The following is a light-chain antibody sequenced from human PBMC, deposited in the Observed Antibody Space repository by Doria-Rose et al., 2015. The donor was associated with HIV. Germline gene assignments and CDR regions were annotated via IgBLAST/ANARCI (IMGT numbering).Light chain of an antibody. Sequence: DVQLTQSPSSLSASVGDRVTITCRASQGITSNLNWYQQKAGEAPKLLIFTATTLQSGVLSRFSGGGSGTDFTLTISSLQPEDFATYYCQQTYSFPYSFGQGTKLDIE. J-gene: IGKJ2*01. CDR2: TAT. CDR1: QGITSN. V-gene: IGKV1-39*01. CDR3: QQTYSFPYS.